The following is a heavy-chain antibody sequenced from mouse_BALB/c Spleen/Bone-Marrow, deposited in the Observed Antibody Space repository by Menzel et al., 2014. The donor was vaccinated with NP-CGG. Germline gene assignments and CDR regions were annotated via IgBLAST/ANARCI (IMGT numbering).Heavy chain of an antibody. J-gene: IGHJ2*01. V-gene: IGHV1-18*01. CDR2: INPNIGGS. CDR1: GYTFTDNT. Sequence: VQLKESGPELVKPGASMNISCKTSGYTFTDNTIHWVKQSQRKSLEWIGSINPNIGGSTYNQNFKDKATLTVDKSFRTAYMELRSLTSEDSAVYYCARSVHFDYWGQGSTLTVSS. CDR3: ARSVHFDY.